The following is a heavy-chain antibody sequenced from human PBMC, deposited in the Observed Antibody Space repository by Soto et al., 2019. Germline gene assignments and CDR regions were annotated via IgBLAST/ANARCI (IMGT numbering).Heavy chain of an antibody. J-gene: IGHJ5*02. CDR1: GYSISSGYY. Sequence: PSETLSLTCAVSGYSISSGYYWGWIRQPPGKGLEWIGSIYHSGSTYYNPSLKSRVTMSVDTSKNQFSLKLNSVTAADTAVYYCARYCNNATCYRWFDPWGQGTLVTVSS. CDR2: IYHSGST. V-gene: IGHV4-38-2*01. D-gene: IGHD2-2*01. CDR3: ARYCNNATCYRWFDP.